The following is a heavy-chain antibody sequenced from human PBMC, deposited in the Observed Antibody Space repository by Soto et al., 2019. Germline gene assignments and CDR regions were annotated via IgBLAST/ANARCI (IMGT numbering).Heavy chain of an antibody. D-gene: IGHD3-3*01. CDR1: GFTFSSYA. V-gene: IGHV3-30-3*01. J-gene: IGHJ4*02. CDR2: ISYDGSNK. Sequence: PGGSLRLSCAASGFTFSSYAMHWVRQAPGKGLEWVAVISYDGSNKYYADSVKGRFTISRDNSKNTLYLQMNSLRAEDTAVYYCARDTSVVTIFGVVIDGGIYWGQGTLVTVSS. CDR3: ARDTSVVTIFGVVIDGGIY.